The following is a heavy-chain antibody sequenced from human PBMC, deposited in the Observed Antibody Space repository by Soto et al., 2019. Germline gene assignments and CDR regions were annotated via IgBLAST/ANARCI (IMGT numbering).Heavy chain of an antibody. CDR2: IYYSGST. J-gene: IGHJ6*03. Sequence: PSETLSLTCTVSGGSISGSSYYWGWIRQPPGEGLEWIGTIYYSGSTYYNPSLKSRVTISVDTSKNQFSLNLSSVTAADTAVYYSARPFAGTSYYMDFWGKGTTDPVSS. CDR3: ARPFAGTSYYMDF. V-gene: IGHV4-39*01. CDR1: GGSISGSSYY. D-gene: IGHD1-1*01.